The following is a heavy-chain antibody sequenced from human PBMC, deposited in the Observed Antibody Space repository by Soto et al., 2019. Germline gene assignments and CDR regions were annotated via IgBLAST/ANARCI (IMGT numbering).Heavy chain of an antibody. J-gene: IGHJ5*02. D-gene: IGHD2-21*02. CDR2: TRNKANSYTT. Sequence: HPGGSLRLSCAASGFTFSDHHMDWVRQAPGKGLEWVGRTRNKANSYTTEYAASVKGRFTISRDDSKNSLYLQMNSLRADDTAVYYCVRGKWGHIVVVTVTARFDPWGLGTLVTVSS. CDR1: GFTFSDHH. CDR3: VRGKWGHIVVVTVTARFDP. V-gene: IGHV3-72*01.